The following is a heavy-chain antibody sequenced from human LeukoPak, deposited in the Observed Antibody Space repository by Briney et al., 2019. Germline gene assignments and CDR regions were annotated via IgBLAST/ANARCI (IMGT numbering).Heavy chain of an antibody. CDR1: GFTFSNAW. V-gene: IGHV3-15*01. Sequence: GGSLRLSCAASGFTFSNAWMSWVRQAPGKGLEWVGRIKSKTDGGTTDYAAPVKGRFTISRDDSENTLYLQMNSLKTEDTAVYYCTGVITPYYCYGMDVWGQGTTVTVSS. D-gene: IGHD3-22*01. CDR2: IKSKTDGGTT. CDR3: TGVITPYYCYGMDV. J-gene: IGHJ6*02.